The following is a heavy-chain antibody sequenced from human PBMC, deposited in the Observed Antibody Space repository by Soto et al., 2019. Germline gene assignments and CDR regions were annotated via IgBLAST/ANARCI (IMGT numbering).Heavy chain of an antibody. D-gene: IGHD6-19*01. CDR2: IKSKTDGGTT. V-gene: IGHV3-15*01. CDR1: GFTFSNAW. CDR3: RQWPAAG. J-gene: IGHJ4*02. Sequence: GGSLRLSCAASGFTFSNAWMSWVRQAPGKGLERVGRIKSKTDGGTTDYAAPVKGRFTISRDDSKNKQYLQMNKLKTEVTAVYYCRQWPAAGWGQGTLVTVSS.